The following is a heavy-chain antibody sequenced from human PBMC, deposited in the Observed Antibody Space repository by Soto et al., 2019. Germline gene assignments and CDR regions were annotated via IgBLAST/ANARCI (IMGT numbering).Heavy chain of an antibody. CDR1: GYTFINYY. Sequence: QVQLVQSGAEVKKPGSSVKVSCKASGYTFINYYIHRVRQAPGHGLEWMAIINPTGGSTNYAQKIQGSRTLTMDTYTGTVYMELSSLTSEDTAMYYCARHLAAGDVWGQGTLVTVS. V-gene: IGHV1-46*01. CDR2: INPTGGST. D-gene: IGHD2-8*02. J-gene: IGHJ4*02. CDR3: ARHLAAGDV.